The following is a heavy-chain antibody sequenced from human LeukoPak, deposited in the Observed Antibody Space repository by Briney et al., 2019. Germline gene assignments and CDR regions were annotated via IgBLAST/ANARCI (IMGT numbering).Heavy chain of an antibody. Sequence: SVKVSCKASGGTFSSYAISWVRQAPGQGLEWMGGIIPIFGTANYAQKFEGRVTITTDESTSTAYMELSSLRSEDTAVYYCARGKEVTMIPRSAFDIWGQGTMVTVSS. CDR1: GGTFSSYA. J-gene: IGHJ3*02. CDR3: ARGKEVTMIPRSAFDI. D-gene: IGHD3-22*01. CDR2: IIPIFGTA. V-gene: IGHV1-69*05.